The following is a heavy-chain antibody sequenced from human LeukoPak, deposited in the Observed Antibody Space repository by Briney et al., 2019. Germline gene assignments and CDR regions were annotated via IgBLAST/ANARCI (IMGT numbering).Heavy chain of an antibody. D-gene: IGHD6-13*01. CDR1: GFTFRTYA. V-gene: IGHV3-23*01. CDR3: TKNQILDDTGSWYAY. Sequence: GGSLRLSCGASGFTFRTYAMSWVRQAPGKGLEWVSGISDGGGRTFYAESVKGRFTVSRDNFKNTLYLRMNSLRAEDTAIYYCTKNQILDDTGSWYAYWRQGTLVSVFS. J-gene: IGHJ4*02. CDR2: ISDGGGRT.